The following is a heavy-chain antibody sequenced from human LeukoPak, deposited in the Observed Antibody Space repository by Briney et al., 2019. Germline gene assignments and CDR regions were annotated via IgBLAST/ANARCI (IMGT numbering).Heavy chain of an antibody. CDR1: GYTFTAYY. CDR3: ARDRRYNDYDYCFDY. CDR2: INPSAGST. Sequence: GASVKVSCKASGYTFTAYYMHWVRQAPGHGLEWMGIINPSAGSTTYAQKFQGRVAMTRDTSTSTVYMELSSLRSEDTAVYYCARDRRYNDYDYCFDYWGQGTLLTVS. J-gene: IGHJ4*02. D-gene: IGHD5-12*01. V-gene: IGHV1-46*01.